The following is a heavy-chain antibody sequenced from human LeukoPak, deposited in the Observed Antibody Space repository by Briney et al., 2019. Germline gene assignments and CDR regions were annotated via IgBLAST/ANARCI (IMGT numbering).Heavy chain of an antibody. V-gene: IGHV3-11*05. D-gene: IGHD3-22*01. CDR1: RFTFSDYY. Sequence: PGRSLRLSCAASRFTFSDYYMSWIRQAPGKGLEWVSYISSSSSYTNYADSVKGRFTISRDNAKNSLYLQMNSLRAEDTAVYYCARVVYDSSGYYRYYFDYWGQGTLVTVSS. CDR2: ISSSSSYT. J-gene: IGHJ4*02. CDR3: ARVVYDSSGYYRYYFDY.